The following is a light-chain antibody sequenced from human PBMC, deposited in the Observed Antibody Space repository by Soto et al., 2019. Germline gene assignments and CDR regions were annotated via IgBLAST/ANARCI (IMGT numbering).Light chain of an antibody. Sequence: SALTQPPSVSGSPGQSVTISCTGTSTDFVTYNYVSWYKQHPGKAPKLMIYDVSKRPSGVPDRFSGSKSGNTASLTISGPQAEDEAYYYCCSYAGSYVFGTGTKVTVL. CDR3: CSYAGSYV. CDR1: STDFVTYNY. J-gene: IGLJ1*01. CDR2: DVS. V-gene: IGLV2-11*01.